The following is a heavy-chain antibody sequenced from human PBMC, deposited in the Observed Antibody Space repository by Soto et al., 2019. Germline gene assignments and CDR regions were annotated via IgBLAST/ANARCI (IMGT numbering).Heavy chain of an antibody. Sequence: QVQLQESGPGLVKPSGTLSLTCAVSGGSISSSNWWSWVRQPPGKGLEWIGEIYHSGSTNYNPSLKGRVTISVDKSKNQFSLKLSSVTAADTAVYYCARSSASKIAVAGITCDYWGQGTLVTVSS. CDR1: GGSISSSNW. CDR2: IYHSGST. J-gene: IGHJ4*02. CDR3: ARSSASKIAVAGITCDY. V-gene: IGHV4-4*02. D-gene: IGHD6-19*01.